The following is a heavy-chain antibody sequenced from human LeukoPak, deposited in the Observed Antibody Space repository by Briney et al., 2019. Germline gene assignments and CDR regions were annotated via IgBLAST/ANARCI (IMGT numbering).Heavy chain of an antibody. CDR3: ARYIVATISNWFDP. Sequence: SETLSLTCAVYGGSFSGYYWSWIRQPPGKGLEWIGEINHSGSTNYNPSLKSRVTISVDTSKNQFSLKLSSVTAADTAVYYCARYIVATISNWFDPWGQGTLVTVSS. V-gene: IGHV4-34*01. CDR1: GGSFSGYY. D-gene: IGHD5-12*01. CDR2: INHSGST. J-gene: IGHJ5*02.